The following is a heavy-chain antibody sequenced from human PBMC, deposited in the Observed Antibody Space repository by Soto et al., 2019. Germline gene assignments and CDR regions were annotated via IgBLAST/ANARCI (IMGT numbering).Heavy chain of an antibody. Sequence: PSGTLSLICAVYGESFTGYYWNWLRQTPGRGLDWGGKIICCEDTHYTQALKSSVTISVDTPKKQFSLILSSVTAAATAVYYCGRGRRSLPRVIVPAMGGFDIWGQGTMVTVSS. V-gene: IGHV4-34*01. CDR3: GRGRRSLPRVIVPAMGGFDI. CDR1: GESFTGYY. CDR2: IICCEDT. J-gene: IGHJ3*02. D-gene: IGHD2-2*01.